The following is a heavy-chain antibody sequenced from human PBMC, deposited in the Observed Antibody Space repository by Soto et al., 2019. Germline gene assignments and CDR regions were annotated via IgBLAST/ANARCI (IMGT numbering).Heavy chain of an antibody. V-gene: IGHV4-61*01. Sequence: SETLSLTCTVSGGSVTSGSYYWSWIRQPQGKGLEWIGYIYYTGATNYNPSLKSRVTISVDTSKNQFFLKLSSVTAADTAVYYCARGVGPGLSDYFDYWGQGTLVTVSS. J-gene: IGHJ4*02. CDR2: IYYTGAT. CDR1: GGSVTSGSYY. D-gene: IGHD2-15*01. CDR3: ARGVGPGLSDYFDY.